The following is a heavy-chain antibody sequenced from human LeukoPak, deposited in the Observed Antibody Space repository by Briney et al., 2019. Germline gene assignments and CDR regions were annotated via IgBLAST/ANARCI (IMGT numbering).Heavy chain of an antibody. CDR3: ARVSPVTVAGFDY. CDR1: GDSLSGFS. CDR2: IYVRGSS. Sequence: SETLSLTCTVSGDSLSGFSWNWIRQSAGKGLEWIGRIYVRGSSNYNPSLRGRVTMSVDMSTNQFSLKLRTLTAADTATYYCARVSPVTVAGFDYWGQGVRVSVST. D-gene: IGHD6-19*01. V-gene: IGHV4-4*07. J-gene: IGHJ4*02.